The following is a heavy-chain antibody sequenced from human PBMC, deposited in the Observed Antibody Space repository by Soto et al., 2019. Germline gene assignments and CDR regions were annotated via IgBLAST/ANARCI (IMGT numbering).Heavy chain of an antibody. D-gene: IGHD2-2*01. V-gene: IGHV5-51*01. J-gene: IGHJ4*02. CDR1: GYSFTSYW. CDR2: IYPGDSDT. Sequence: PGESLKISCKGSGYSFTSYWIGWVRQMPGKGLEWMGIIYPGDSDTRYSPSFQGQVTISADKSISTAYLQWSSLKASDTAMYYCARQYCISTSCYAGADYWGQGTLVTVS. CDR3: ARQYCISTSCYAGADY.